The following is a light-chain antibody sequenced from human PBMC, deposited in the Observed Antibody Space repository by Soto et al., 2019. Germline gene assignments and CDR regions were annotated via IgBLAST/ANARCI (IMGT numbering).Light chain of an antibody. J-gene: IGKJ3*01. CDR3: QHYSSSPPEFT. CDR2: RAS. V-gene: IGKV3-20*01. CDR1: QSVSTNY. Sequence: EIVLTQSPATLSLSPGERATLSCRASQSVSTNYLAWYQQRPGQAPRLLIFRASYRATGIPDRFSGSGSGTDFTLTISRLEPEDFAVYYCQHYSSSPPEFTFGPGTKVDSK.